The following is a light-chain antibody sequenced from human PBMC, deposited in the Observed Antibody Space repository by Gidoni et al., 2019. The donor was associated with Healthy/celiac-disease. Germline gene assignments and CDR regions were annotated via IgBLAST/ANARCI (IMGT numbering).Light chain of an antibody. CDR3: QQRSNWPPFT. CDR2: DAS. V-gene: IGKV3-11*01. J-gene: IGKJ3*01. Sequence: EIVLTQSPATLSLSPGERATLSCRASQSVSSYLAWYQQKPGQAPRLLIYDASNRPTGLPARFSGSGSGTDFTLTISSLEPEDFAVYYCQQRSNWPPFTFGPGTKVDIK. CDR1: QSVSSY.